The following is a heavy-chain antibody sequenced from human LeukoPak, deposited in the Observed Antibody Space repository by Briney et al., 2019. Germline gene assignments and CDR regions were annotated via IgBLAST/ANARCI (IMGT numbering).Heavy chain of an antibody. CDR3: TWESSGYTFHY. J-gene: IGHJ4*02. CDR1: GFTFTDAW. CDR2: IKKKAEGWTT. D-gene: IGHD3-22*01. V-gene: IGHV3-15*01. Sequence: GGSLRLSCAASGFTFTDAWMTWVRQAPGKGLEWVGRIKKKAEGWTTDYAAPVKGRFTISRDASKNTLFLQMNSLKTEDTAVYYCTWESSGYTFHYWGRGTLVTVSS.